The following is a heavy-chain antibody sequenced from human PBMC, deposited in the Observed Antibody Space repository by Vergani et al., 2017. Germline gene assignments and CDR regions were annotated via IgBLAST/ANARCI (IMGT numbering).Heavy chain of an antibody. D-gene: IGHD3-22*01. Sequence: QVTLKESGPVLVKPTETLTLTCTVSGFSLSNARMGVSWIRQPPGKALEWLAQIFSNDEKSYSTSLKSRLTISKDTSKSQVVLTMTNMDPVDTATYYCARITRYYYDSSGYHDYWGQGTLVTVSS. CDR2: IFSNDEK. J-gene: IGHJ4*02. V-gene: IGHV2-26*01. CDR1: GFSLSNARMG. CDR3: ARITRYYYDSSGYHDY.